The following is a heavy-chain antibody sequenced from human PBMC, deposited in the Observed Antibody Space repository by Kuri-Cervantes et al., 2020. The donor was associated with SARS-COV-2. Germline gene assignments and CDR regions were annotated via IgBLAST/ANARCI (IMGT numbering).Heavy chain of an antibody. V-gene: IGHV3-48*01. CDR2: ISSSSSTI. CDR1: GFTFSNYE. D-gene: IGHD2-2*01. J-gene: IGHJ4*02. Sequence: GGSLRLSCLASGFTFSNYEMNWVRQAPGKGLEWVSYISSSSSTIYYADSVKGRFTISRDNAKNSLYLQMNSLRAEDTAVYYCARVGCFRSTSCHFDYWGQGTLVTVSS. CDR3: ARVGCFRSTSCHFDY.